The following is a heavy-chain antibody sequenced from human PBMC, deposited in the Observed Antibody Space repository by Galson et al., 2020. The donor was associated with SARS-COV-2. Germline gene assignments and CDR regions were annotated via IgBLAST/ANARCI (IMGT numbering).Heavy chain of an antibody. Sequence: VGTSETLSLTFAVSGGSISSGDYYWSWIRQPPGKGLEWIGYIYYSGNTYYTQSLKRRVTISVDTSKNQFSLKLSSVTAADTAVYYCARDRAPRYYDFWSGYDPAFDIWGQGTMVTVSS. CDR1: GGSISSGDYY. CDR2: IYYSGNT. V-gene: IGHV4-30-4*01. J-gene: IGHJ3*02. D-gene: IGHD3-3*01. CDR3: ARDRAPRYYDFWSGYDPAFDI.